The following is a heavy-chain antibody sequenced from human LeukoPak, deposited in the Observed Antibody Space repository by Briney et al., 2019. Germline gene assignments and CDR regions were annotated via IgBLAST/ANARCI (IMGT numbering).Heavy chain of an antibody. J-gene: IGHJ4*02. D-gene: IGHD5-18*01. CDR2: ISATGRRT. V-gene: IGHV3-23*01. CDR1: GVTFSRYA. CDR3: AINLRGGYNYGHGDY. Sequence: GGSLRLSCVASGVTFSRYAINWVRQAPGKGLEWVAAISATGRRTDYAGSVKGRFSISRDNSKNTLYLQMHSLRAEDTAVYYCAINLRGGYNYGHGDYWGQGTLVTVSS.